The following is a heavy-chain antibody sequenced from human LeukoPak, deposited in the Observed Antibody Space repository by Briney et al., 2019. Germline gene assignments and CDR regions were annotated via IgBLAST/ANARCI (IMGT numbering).Heavy chain of an antibody. CDR2: INLSGGST. Sequence: ASVKVSCKASGYTFTSYYMHWVRQAPGQGLEWMGVINLSGGSTNYAQKFQGRVTMTRDTSTSTVYMELRSLRSEDTAVYSCARGVHNYGNFDFWGQGTLVTVSS. V-gene: IGHV1-46*01. CDR1: GYTFTSYY. J-gene: IGHJ4*02. CDR3: ARGVHNYGNFDF. D-gene: IGHD5-18*01.